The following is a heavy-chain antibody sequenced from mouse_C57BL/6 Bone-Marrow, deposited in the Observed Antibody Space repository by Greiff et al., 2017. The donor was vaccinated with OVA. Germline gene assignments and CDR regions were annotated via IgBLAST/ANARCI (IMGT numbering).Heavy chain of an antibody. V-gene: IGHV5-9*01. J-gene: IGHJ4*01. D-gene: IGHD1-1*01. Sequence: EVKLMESGGGLVKPGGSLKLSCAASGFTFSSYTMSWVRQTPEKRLEWVATISGGGGNTYYPDSVKGRFTISRDNAKNTLYLQMSSLRSEDTALYYCARPFYYGSSPSYAMDYWGQGTSVTVSS. CDR3: ARPFYYGSSPSYAMDY. CDR1: GFTFSSYT. CDR2: ISGGGGNT.